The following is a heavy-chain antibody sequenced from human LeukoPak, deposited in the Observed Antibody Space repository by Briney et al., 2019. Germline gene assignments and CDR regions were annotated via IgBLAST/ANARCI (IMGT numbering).Heavy chain of an antibody. V-gene: IGHV3-33*01. J-gene: IGHJ6*02. CDR1: GFTFSSYG. CDR2: IWYDGSNK. Sequence: PGGSLRLSCAASGFTFSSYGMHWVRQAPGKGLEWVAVIWYDGSNKYYTNSVKGRFTISRDDSKNTLYLQMNSLRAEDTALYYCAREVFVDTIMADVYGMDVWGQGTTVTVSS. CDR3: AREVFVDTIMADVYGMDV. D-gene: IGHD5-18*01.